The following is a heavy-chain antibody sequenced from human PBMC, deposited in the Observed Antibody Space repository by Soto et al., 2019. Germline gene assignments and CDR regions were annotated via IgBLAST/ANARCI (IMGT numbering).Heavy chain of an antibody. V-gene: IGHV3-23*01. CDR3: THQGDFYDRLDS. Sequence: GGSLRLSCAASGLTFSSNAMSWVRQAPGKGLEWVSAISGTTDNTYYAAPVKGRFTISRDDSKNTVYLQMDSLKTDDTAVYYCTHQGDFYDRLDSWGQGTLVTVSS. J-gene: IGHJ4*02. CDR1: GLTFSSNA. CDR2: ISGTTDNT. D-gene: IGHD3-22*01.